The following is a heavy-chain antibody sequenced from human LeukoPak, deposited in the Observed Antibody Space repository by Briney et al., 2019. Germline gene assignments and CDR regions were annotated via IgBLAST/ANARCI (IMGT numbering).Heavy chain of an antibody. CDR3: AREVGGSAFDI. CDR1: GFTVRSNY. J-gene: IGHJ3*02. Sequence: GGTLRLSCAASGFTVRSNYMSWVRQAPAKGLEWVSIIYSGGSTYYADSVKGRFTISRHNSKNTLYLQMNSLRAEDTAVYYCAREVGGSAFDIWGQGTMVTVSS. D-gene: IGHD3-16*01. V-gene: IGHV3-53*04. CDR2: IYSGGST.